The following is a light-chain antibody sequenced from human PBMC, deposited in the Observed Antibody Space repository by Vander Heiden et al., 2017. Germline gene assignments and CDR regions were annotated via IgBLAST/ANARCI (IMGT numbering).Light chain of an antibody. J-gene: IGKJ4*02. Sequence: IVMTQSPDSLAVSLGETATINCKSSQCVLYSSNNNNYLAWYQQKPGQPPKLLIYCASTWQSGVPDRFSGSGSGTDFTLTISSLQADDVAVYYCQQYYIAPLTFGGGTRVEIK. CDR1: QCVLYSSNNNNY. CDR2: CAS. V-gene: IGKV4-1*01. CDR3: QQYYIAPLT.